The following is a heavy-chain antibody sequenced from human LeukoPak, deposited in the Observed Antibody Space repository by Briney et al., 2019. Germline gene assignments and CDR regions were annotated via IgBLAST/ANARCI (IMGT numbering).Heavy chain of an antibody. D-gene: IGHD6-6*01. CDR2: IYYSGST. CDR3: TTVGYSSSLTRYYFDY. CDR1: GGSISSSSYY. Sequence: PSETLSLTCSVSGGSISSSSYYWGWIRQPPGKGLEWIGSIYYSGSTYYDPSLKSRVTISVDTSKNQFSLKLSSVTAADTAVYYCTTVGYSSSLTRYYFDYWGQGTLVTVSS. J-gene: IGHJ4*02. V-gene: IGHV4-39*07.